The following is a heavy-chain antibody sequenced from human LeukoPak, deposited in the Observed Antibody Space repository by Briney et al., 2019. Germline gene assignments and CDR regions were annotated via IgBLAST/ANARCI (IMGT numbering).Heavy chain of an antibody. CDR2: VSLSGLT. CDR3: ARDPLGWELRYRARDAFDI. Sequence: SETLSLTCGVSGGSITSTNWWSWVRQPPGQGLEWIGEVSLSGLTNYNPSLKSRVTISVDTSKNQFSLKLSSVTAADTAVYYCARDPLGWELRYRARDAFDIWGQGTMVTVSS. CDR1: GGSITSTNW. V-gene: IGHV4-4*02. J-gene: IGHJ3*02. D-gene: IGHD1-26*01.